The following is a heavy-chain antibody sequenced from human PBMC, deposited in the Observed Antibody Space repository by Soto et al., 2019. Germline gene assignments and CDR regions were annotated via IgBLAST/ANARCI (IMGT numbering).Heavy chain of an antibody. Sequence: QVVLVESGGGVVQPGKSLRLSCAASGFVFSDYGLNWLRQTPGKGLEWLAFLSFDGEDSYYADSVKGRFDSSRDTSTNNLYLQMNSRRREDTAVYFCARSEHCYKAFDFWGRGTLVTVS. CDR3: ARSEHCYKAFDF. J-gene: IGHJ4*02. CDR1: GFVFSDYG. D-gene: IGHD2-21*01. CDR2: LSFDGEDS. V-gene: IGHV3-30*09.